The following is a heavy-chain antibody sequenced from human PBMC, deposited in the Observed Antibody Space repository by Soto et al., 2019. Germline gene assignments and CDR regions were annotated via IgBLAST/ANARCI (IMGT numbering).Heavy chain of an antibody. V-gene: IGHV3-64*07. D-gene: IGHD6-19*01. CDR3: ARKSGGTYPFVF. CDR2: ITTKGDST. Sequence: EVQLVESGGGLVQPGESLRLSCAASGFTFSDYAMYWVRQAPGKGLEYVSAITTKGDSTYYADSVKGRFSISRDNSKNTLYLRAGCLGADDMALYYCARKSGGTYPFVFWCQGPLVSVS. CDR1: GFTFSDYA. J-gene: IGHJ4*02.